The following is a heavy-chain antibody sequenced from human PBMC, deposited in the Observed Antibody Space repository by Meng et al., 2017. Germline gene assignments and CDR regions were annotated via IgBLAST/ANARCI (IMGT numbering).Heavy chain of an antibody. V-gene: IGHV3-30*01. Sequence: VQLVGSGGGWVQPGRSLRLSCAASGFTFSSYAMHWVRQAPGKGLEWVAVISYDGSNKYYADSVKGRFTISRDNSKNTLYLQMNSLRAEDTAVYYCASMGYWGQGTLVTVSS. CDR1: GFTFSSYA. CDR3: ASMGY. CDR2: ISYDGSNK. D-gene: IGHD3-10*01. J-gene: IGHJ4*02.